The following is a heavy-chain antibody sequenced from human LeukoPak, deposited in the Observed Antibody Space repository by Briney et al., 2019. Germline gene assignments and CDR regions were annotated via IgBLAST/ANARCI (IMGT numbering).Heavy chain of an antibody. CDR2: IIPIFGTA. Sequence: ASVKVSCKASGGTFSSYAISWVRQALGQGLEWMGGIIPIFGTANYAQKFQGRVTITTDESTSTAYMELSSLRPEDTAVYYCAKAIWVAATSSWFCLDYWGQGTLVTVSS. CDR1: GGTFSSYA. V-gene: IGHV1-69*05. CDR3: AKAIWVAATSSWFCLDY. D-gene: IGHD3-10*01. J-gene: IGHJ4*02.